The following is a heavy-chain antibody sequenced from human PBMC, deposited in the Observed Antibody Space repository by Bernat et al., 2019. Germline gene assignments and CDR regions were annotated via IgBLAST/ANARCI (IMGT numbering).Heavy chain of an antibody. CDR1: GFTFNNYW. CDR3: ARSPATGNVDY. J-gene: IGHJ4*02. CDR2: INQDGSDK. Sequence: EVQLVESRGDLVQPGGSLRLSCAASGFTFNNYWMSWVRQAPGKGLEWVANINQDGSDKYYVDSVRGRFTISRDNAKNSLFLQMNSLRAEDTAVYYCARSPATGNVDYWGQGTLVTVSS. V-gene: IGHV3-7*03. D-gene: IGHD1-1*01.